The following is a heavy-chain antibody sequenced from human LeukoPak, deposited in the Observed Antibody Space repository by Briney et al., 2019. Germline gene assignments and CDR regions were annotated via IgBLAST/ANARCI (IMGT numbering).Heavy chain of an antibody. CDR3: AKDQNYFGSGSPVY. Sequence: GGSLRLSCAASGFTFSSYAMSWVRQAPGKGLEWVSTIRGSGSSTYYADSVKGRFTISRDDSENTLYLQMNSLRAEDTAVYYCAKDQNYFGSGSPVYWGQGTLVTVSS. CDR1: GFTFSSYA. J-gene: IGHJ4*02. CDR2: IRGSGSST. D-gene: IGHD3-10*01. V-gene: IGHV3-23*01.